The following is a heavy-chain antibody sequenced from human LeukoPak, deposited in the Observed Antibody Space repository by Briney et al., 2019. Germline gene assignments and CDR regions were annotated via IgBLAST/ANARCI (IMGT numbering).Heavy chain of an antibody. CDR1: GYSISSDYY. CDR2: ILHTGST. V-gene: IGHV4-38-2*02. Sequence: PSETLSLTCSVSGYSISSDYYWGWIRQPSGKRLEWIGSILHTGSTYYNPSLKSRVTISVDTSKNQFSLKLSSVTAADTAVYYCARDRIGKGSIVVVPAAWFDPWGQGTLVTVSS. CDR3: ARDRIGKGSIVVVPAAWFDP. J-gene: IGHJ5*02. D-gene: IGHD2-2*01.